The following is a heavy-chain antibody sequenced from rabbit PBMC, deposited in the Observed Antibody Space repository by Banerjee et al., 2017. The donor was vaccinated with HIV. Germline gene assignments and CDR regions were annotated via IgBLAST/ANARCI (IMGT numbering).Heavy chain of an antibody. D-gene: IGHD8-1*01. J-gene: IGHJ4*01. Sequence: QQLEESGGGLVKPGASLTLTCTASGFSFSSGYDMCWVRQAPGKGPEWIGCIYTVSSGNTYYATWAKGRFTISKTSSTTVTLQMTSLTAADTATYFCARGYVGSGYFGYYFKLWGQGTLVTVS. CDR1: GFSFSSGYD. CDR2: IYTVSSGNT. CDR3: ARGYVGSGYFGYYFKL. V-gene: IGHV1S40*01.